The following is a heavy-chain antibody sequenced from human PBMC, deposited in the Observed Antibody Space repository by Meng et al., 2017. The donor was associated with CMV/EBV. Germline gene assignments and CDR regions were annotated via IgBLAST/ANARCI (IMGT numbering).Heavy chain of an antibody. V-gene: IGHV4-4*07. Sequence: VRLQESGPGLWKPSEPLSLTCTVSGGSISSYDWSWIRQPAGKGLEWIGRIYTSGSTTYNPSLKSRVTMSVDTSKNQFSLKLSSVTAADTAVYYCARHGDTAMVVGIDYWGQGTLVTVSS. CDR2: IYTSGST. CDR3: ARHGDTAMVVGIDY. CDR1: GGSISSYD. D-gene: IGHD5-18*01. J-gene: IGHJ4*02.